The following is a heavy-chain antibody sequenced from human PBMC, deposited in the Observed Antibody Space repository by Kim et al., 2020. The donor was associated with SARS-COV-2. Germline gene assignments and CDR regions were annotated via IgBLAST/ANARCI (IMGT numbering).Heavy chain of an antibody. CDR3: AKGGGAFGGDKPSFYQYGLDV. J-gene: IGHJ6*02. V-gene: IGHV1-69*13. CDR2: IVPTFGTS. Sequence: SVKVSCKASGGTLSKYAISWVRQGPGQGLEWMGGIVPTFGTSNFAQKFVGRVTINADESTNTVSMELSSLRLEDTAVYYCAKGGGAFGGDKPSFYQYGLDVWGQGTTVTVSS. D-gene: IGHD2-21*02. CDR1: GGTLSKYA.